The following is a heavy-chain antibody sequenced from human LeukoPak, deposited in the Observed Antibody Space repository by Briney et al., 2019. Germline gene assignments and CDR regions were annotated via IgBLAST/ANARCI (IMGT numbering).Heavy chain of an antibody. J-gene: IGHJ5*02. D-gene: IGHD4-17*01. CDR1: GFTFSNYH. V-gene: IGHV3-48*04. CDR3: ARVAVTGLDP. CDR2: ISSSSSTI. Sequence: GGSLRLSCAASGFTFSNYHINWVRQAPGKGLEWVSYISSSSSTIYYTDSVKGRFTISRDNAKNSLYLQMNSLRAEDTAVYYCARVAVTGLDPWGQGTLVTVSS.